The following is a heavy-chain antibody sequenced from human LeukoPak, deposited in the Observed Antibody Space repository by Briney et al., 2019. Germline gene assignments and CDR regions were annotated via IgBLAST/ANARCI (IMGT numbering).Heavy chain of an antibody. V-gene: IGHV3-30*04. J-gene: IGHJ4*02. CDR3: ASEGSSSSWPYFDY. Sequence: GGSLRLSCAASGFTFSSYAMRWVRQAPGKGLEWVAVISYDGSNKYYADSVKGRFTISRDNSKNTLYLQMNSLRAEDTAVYYCASEGSSSSWPYFDYWGQGTLVTVSS. CDR2: ISYDGSNK. CDR1: GFTFSSYA. D-gene: IGHD6-13*01.